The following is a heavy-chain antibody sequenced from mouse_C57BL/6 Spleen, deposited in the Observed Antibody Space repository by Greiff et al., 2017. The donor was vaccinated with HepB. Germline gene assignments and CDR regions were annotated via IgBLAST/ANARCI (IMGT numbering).Heavy chain of an antibody. CDR3: ARWATWAMDY. CDR1: GYSITSGYY. J-gene: IGHJ4*01. V-gene: IGHV3-6*01. Sequence: EVKLQESGPGLVKPSQSLSLTCSVTGYSITSGYYWNWIRQFPGNKLEWMGYISYDGSNNYNPSLKNRISITRDTSKNQFFLKLNSVTTEDTATYYCARWATWAMDYWGQGTSVTVSS. CDR2: ISYDGSN.